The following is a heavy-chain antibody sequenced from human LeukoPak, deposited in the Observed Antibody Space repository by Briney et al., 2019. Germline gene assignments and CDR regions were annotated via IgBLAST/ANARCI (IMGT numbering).Heavy chain of an antibody. CDR2: ISFSEGTT. Sequence: PGGSLRPSCTTPGFTFSSYAMSWVRQAPGKGLEWVSLISFSEGTTYYADSVKGRFTVSRDNSKNTLYLQMDSLRAEDTAIYYCAKSFSSSWYAPYDCWGQGTLVTVS. D-gene: IGHD6-13*01. J-gene: IGHJ4*02. V-gene: IGHV3-23*01. CDR3: AKSFSSSWYAPYDC. CDR1: GFTFSSYA.